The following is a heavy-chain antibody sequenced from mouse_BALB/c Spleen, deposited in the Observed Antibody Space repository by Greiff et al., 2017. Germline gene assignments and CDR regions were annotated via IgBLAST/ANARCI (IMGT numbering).Heavy chain of an antibody. Sequence: QVQLQQPGAELVKPGASVKLSCKASGYTFTSYWMHWVKQRPGQGLEWIGEIDPSDSYTNYNQKFKGKATLTVDKSSSTAYMQLSSLTSEDSAVYYCARYDSRRDFDVWGAGTTVTVSS. D-gene: IGHD2-13*01. V-gene: IGHV1-69*02. J-gene: IGHJ1*01. CDR1: GYTFTSYW. CDR3: ARYDSRRDFDV. CDR2: IDPSDSYT.